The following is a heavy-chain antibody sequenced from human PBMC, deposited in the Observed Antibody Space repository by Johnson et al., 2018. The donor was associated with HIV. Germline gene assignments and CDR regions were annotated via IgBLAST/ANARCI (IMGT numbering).Heavy chain of an antibody. D-gene: IGHD2-2*01. J-gene: IGHJ3*02. CDR1: GFTFSDYY. CDR3: ARRCSSTSCRGILFAFDI. Sequence: QMLLVESGGGLVKPGGSLRLSCAASGFTFSDYYMSWIRQAPGQGLEWVSYISSSGSTIYYADSVKGRFTISRDNAKNSLYLQMNSLRAEDTAVYYCARRCSSTSCRGILFAFDIWGQGTMVTVSS. V-gene: IGHV3-11*04. CDR2: ISSSGSTI.